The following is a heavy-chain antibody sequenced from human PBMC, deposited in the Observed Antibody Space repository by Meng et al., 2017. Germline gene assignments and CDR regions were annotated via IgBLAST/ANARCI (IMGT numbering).Heavy chain of an antibody. CDR2: TYYRSKWYN. CDR1: GDSVSSNSAA. CDR3: ARGVVYAISYFDY. D-gene: IGHD2-8*02. V-gene: IGHV6-1*01. J-gene: IGHJ4*02. Sequence: QLAQSGPGLVKPSQTLLPPCCISGDSVSSNSAAWNLIRQSPSRGLEWLGRTYYRSKWYNDYAVSVKSRITINPDTSKNQFSLQLNSVTPEDTAVYYCARGVVYAISYFDYWGQGTLVTVSS.